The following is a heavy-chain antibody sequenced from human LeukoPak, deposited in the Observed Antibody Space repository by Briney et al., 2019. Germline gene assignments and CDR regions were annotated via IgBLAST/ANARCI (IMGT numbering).Heavy chain of an antibody. CDR3: ARGGYDFWSGYFLHYYYGMDV. V-gene: IGHV3-33*01. CDR2: IWYDGSNK. J-gene: IGHJ6*02. D-gene: IGHD3-3*01. Sequence: GGSLRLSCAASGFTFSTYGMHWVRQAPGKGLEWVAVIWYDGSNKYYADSVKGRFTISRDNSKNTLYLQMNSLRAEDTAVYYCARGGYDFWSGYFLHYYYGMDVWGQGTTVTVSS. CDR1: GFTFSTYG.